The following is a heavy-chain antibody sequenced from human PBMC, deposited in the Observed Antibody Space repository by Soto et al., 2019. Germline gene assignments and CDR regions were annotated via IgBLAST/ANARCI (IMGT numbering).Heavy chain of an antibody. CDR1: GGSISSSSYY. J-gene: IGHJ6*02. V-gene: IGHV4-39*01. Sequence: TVSGGSISSSSYYWGWIRQPPGKGLEWIGSIYYSGSTYYNPSLKSRVTISVDTSKNQFSLKLSSVTAADTAVYYCARPYYDSREYYYYGMDVWGQGTTVTVSS. D-gene: IGHD3-22*01. CDR2: IYYSGST. CDR3: ARPYYDSREYYYYGMDV.